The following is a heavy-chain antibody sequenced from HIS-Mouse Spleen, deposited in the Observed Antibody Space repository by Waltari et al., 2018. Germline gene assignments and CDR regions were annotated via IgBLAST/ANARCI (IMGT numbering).Heavy chain of an antibody. CDR2: IYYSGST. V-gene: IGHV4-59*08. CDR1: GGSIRSKY. Sequence: QVELQESGPGLVKPSENLSLTCTVSGGSIRSKYWSWLRQPPGKGLEWIGYIYYSGSTNYSPSLKSRVSISVDTSKNQFSLKLSSVTAADTAVYYCARLVGYSSGWTHAFDIWGQGTMVTVSS. J-gene: IGHJ3*02. CDR3: ARLVGYSSGWTHAFDI. D-gene: IGHD6-19*01.